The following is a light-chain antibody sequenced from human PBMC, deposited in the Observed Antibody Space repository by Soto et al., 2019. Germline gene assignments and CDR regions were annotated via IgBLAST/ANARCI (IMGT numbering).Light chain of an antibody. Sequence: DIQMTQSPSSLSASVGDRVTITCRASQSISSYLNWYQQKLGKAPKLLIYAASNLQSGVPSRFSGSGSMTDFTLTISSLQPEDFATYYCRQTYTTPRTFGHGTKVDIK. J-gene: IGKJ1*01. CDR1: QSISSY. V-gene: IGKV1-39*01. CDR3: RQTYTTPRT. CDR2: AAS.